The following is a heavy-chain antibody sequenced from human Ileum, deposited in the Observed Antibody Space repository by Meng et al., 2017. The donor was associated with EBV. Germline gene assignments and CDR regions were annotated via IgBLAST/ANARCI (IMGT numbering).Heavy chain of an antibody. V-gene: IGHV2-5*02. Sequence: QLPLKGSGPTLVKPTQTLTLPCTFSGFSLNTGGMAVSWIRQPPGKALEWLALIYWDDDKRYSPSLKTRLTITKDTSKNQVVLTMTNMDPVDTATYYCARRSFAAGSPDYWGQGTLVTVSS. CDR3: ARRSFAAGSPDY. J-gene: IGHJ4*02. CDR1: GFSLNTGGMA. D-gene: IGHD3-10*01. CDR2: IYWDDDK.